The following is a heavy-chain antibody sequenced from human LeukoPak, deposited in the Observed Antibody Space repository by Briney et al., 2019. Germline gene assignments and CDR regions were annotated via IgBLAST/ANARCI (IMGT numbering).Heavy chain of an antibody. D-gene: IGHD3-22*01. CDR2: ISWNSGSI. CDR3: AKDVYYYDSSGTTDAFDI. CDR1: GFTFDDYA. J-gene: IGHJ3*02. Sequence: GGSLRLSCAASGFTFDDYAMHWVRQAPGKGLEWVSGISWNSGSIGYADSVKGRFTISRDNSKNTLYLQMNSLRAEDTAVYYCAKDVYYYDSSGTTDAFDIWGQGTMVTVSS. V-gene: IGHV3-9*01.